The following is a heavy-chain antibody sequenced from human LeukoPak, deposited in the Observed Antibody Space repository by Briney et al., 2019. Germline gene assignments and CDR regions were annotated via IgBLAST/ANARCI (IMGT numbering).Heavy chain of an antibody. CDR1: GFMFKDYG. CDR3: AKVLGCGYYSPYFDF. D-gene: IGHD3-22*01. CDR2: IQFDGSVE. Sequence: GGSLRLSCAASGFMFKDYGMNWVRLAPGKGPEWITFIQFDGSVEYYADSVRGRFTVSRDNSKNTLFLQMDGLRDEDTGVYYCAKVLGCGYYSPYFDFGGQGTVVTVSS. V-gene: IGHV3-30*02. J-gene: IGHJ4*02.